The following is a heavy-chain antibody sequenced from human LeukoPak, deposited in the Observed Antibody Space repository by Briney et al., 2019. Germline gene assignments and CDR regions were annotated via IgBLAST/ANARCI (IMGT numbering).Heavy chain of an antibody. V-gene: IGHV1-18*01. Sequence: ASVKVSCKASGYTFTSYGISWVRQAPGQGLEWMGWISAYSGNTNYAQKLQGRVTMTTDTSTSTAYMELRSLRSDDTAVYYCARIMDPGIAAAGTNNWFDPWGQGTLVTVSS. CDR2: ISAYSGNT. CDR3: ARIMDPGIAAAGTNNWFDP. D-gene: IGHD6-13*01. J-gene: IGHJ5*02. CDR1: GYTFTSYG.